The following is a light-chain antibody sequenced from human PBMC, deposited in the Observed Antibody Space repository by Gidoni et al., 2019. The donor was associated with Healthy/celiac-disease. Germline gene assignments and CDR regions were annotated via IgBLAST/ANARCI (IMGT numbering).Light chain of an antibody. V-gene: IGKV3-20*01. CDR1: QRVSSSY. CDR3: QQYGGA. J-gene: IGKJ1*01. Sequence: EMVLTQSPGTLSLSPGERATLSCRASQRVSSSYLAWYQQKPGQAPRLLIYGASSRATGIPDRFSGSGSGTDFTLTISRLEPEDFAVYYCQQYGGAFGQGTKVEIK. CDR2: GAS.